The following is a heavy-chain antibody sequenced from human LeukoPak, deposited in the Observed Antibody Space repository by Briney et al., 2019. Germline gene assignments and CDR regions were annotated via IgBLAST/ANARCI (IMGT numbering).Heavy chain of an antibody. V-gene: IGHV3-21*01. CDR2: ISSSSSYI. J-gene: IGHJ6*02. CDR1: GFTFSSYS. Sequence: PGGSLRLSCAASGFTFSSYSMNWVRQAPGKGLEWVSSISSSSSYIYYADSVKGRFTISRDNAKNSLYLQMNSLRAEDTAVYYCAKDHYYYDSSGRGMDVWGQGTTVTVSS. CDR3: AKDHYYYDSSGRGMDV. D-gene: IGHD3-22*01.